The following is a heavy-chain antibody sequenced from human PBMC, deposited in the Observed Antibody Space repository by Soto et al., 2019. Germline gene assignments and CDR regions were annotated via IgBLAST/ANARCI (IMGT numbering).Heavy chain of an antibody. Sequence: EVQLVESGGDLVKPGGSLRLSCAASGFIFSHAWFHWVRQPPGKGLELVARVKNNGGATDYPPSVQGRFTISRDDSKDTVYLQMSSLTSEDTAIYYCAADLGPAYDSNNWFDPWGQGTLVTVSS. V-gene: IGHV3-15*07. CDR2: VKNNGGAT. CDR3: AADLGPAYDSNNWFDP. CDR1: GFIFSHAW. J-gene: IGHJ5*02. D-gene: IGHD2-21*01.